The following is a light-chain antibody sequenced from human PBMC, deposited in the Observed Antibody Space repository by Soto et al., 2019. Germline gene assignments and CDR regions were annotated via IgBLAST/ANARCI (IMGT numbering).Light chain of an antibody. CDR3: AAWDDSLNGVV. Sequence: QSVLTQPPSSSVTPGQRVTISCSGXSSNIGSNSVNWYQQLPGTAPKLLMFSSNQRPSGVPDRFSGSKSGTSASLAISGLQSEDEADYYCAAWDDSLNGVVFGRGTKLTVL. CDR2: SSN. J-gene: IGLJ2*01. V-gene: IGLV1-44*01. CDR1: SSNIGSNS.